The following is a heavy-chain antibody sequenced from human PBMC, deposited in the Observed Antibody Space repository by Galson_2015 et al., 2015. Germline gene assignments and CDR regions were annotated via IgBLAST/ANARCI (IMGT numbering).Heavy chain of an antibody. CDR3: TKRGMVGAAGGMDI. J-gene: IGHJ6*02. D-gene: IGHD2-15*01. V-gene: IGHV3-30*18. Sequence: SLRLSCAASGFTFSSYGMHWVRQAPGKGLEWGAIISSDGSIKYYADSVKGRFTISRDNSKNTLYLQMNSLRVEDTAVFYCTKRGMVGAAGGMDIWGQGATVTVSS. CDR2: ISSDGSIK. CDR1: GFTFSSYG.